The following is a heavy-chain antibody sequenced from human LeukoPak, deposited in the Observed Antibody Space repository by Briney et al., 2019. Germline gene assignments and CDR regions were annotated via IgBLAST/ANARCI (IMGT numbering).Heavy chain of an antibody. V-gene: IGHV1-2*02. D-gene: IGHD6-13*01. J-gene: IGHJ3*02. CDR1: GYTFTGYY. CDR2: INPNSGGT. CDR3: ARATYTSSWYHDGFDI. Sequence: GASVKVSCKASGYTFTGYYMHWVRQAPGQGLEWMGWINPNSGGTNYAQKFQGRVTMTRDTSISTAYMELSRLRSDDTAVYYCARATYTSSWYHDGFDIWGQGTMVTVSS.